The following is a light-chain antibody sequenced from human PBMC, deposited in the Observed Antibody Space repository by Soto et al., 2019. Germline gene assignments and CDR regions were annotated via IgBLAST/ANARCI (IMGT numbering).Light chain of an antibody. CDR3: SSYTSSSTRTVV. CDR2: EVS. V-gene: IGLV2-14*01. CDR1: SSDVGGYNY. Sequence: QSALTQPASVSGSPGQSITISCTGTSSDVGGYNYVSWYQQHPGKAPKLMIYEVSNRASGVSNRFSGSKSGNTASLTISGLQAEDEADYYCSSYTSSSTRTVVFGGGTKLTVL. J-gene: IGLJ2*01.